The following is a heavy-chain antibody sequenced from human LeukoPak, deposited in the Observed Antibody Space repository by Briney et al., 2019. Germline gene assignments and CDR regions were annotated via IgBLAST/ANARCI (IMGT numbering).Heavy chain of an antibody. CDR2: ISYDGSNK. CDR1: GFTFSSYA. Sequence: GGSLRLSCAASGFTFSSYAMHWVRQAPGKGLEWVAVISYDGSNKYYADSVRGRFTISRDNSKNTLYLQMNSLRAEDTAVYYCAKPTGSYSTGAGYYGMDVWGQGTTVTVSS. CDR3: AKPTGSYSTGAGYYGMDV. V-gene: IGHV3-30*04. D-gene: IGHD1-26*01. J-gene: IGHJ6*02.